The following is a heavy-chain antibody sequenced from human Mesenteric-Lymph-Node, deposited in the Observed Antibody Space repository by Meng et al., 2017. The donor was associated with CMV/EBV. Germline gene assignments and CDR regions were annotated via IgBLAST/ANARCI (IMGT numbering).Heavy chain of an antibody. D-gene: IGHD3-10*01. Sequence: SYAIRWVRQAPGQGLEWMGGIIPIFGTANYAQKFQGRVTITADKSTSTAYMELSSLRSEDTAVYYCARNPSITMVRGQDSSYWYFDLWGRGTLVTVS. V-gene: IGHV1-69*06. CDR3: ARNPSITMVRGQDSSYWYFDL. CDR1: SYA. CDR2: IIPIFGTA. J-gene: IGHJ2*01.